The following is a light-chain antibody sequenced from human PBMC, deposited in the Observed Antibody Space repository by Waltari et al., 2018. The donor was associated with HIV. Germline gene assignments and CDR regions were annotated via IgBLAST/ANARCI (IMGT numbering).Light chain of an antibody. CDR2: GKN. CDR1: SLRSYY. J-gene: IGLJ1*01. Sequence: SSELTQDPSVSVALGQTVTITFQGDSLRSYYASWYQQKPGRAPLLVISGKNNRPSGIPDRFSGSSSGNTASLTITGAQADDEADYYCNSRDSSGYSYVFGTGTKVTIL. V-gene: IGLV3-19*01. CDR3: NSRDSSGYSYV.